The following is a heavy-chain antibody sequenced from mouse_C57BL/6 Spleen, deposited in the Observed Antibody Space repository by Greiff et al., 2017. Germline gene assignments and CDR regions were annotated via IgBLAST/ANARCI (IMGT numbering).Heavy chain of an antibody. CDR1: GYTFTDYE. CDR3: TRKEGITTGFDY. J-gene: IGHJ2*01. V-gene: IGHV1-15*01. CDR2: IDPETGGT. Sequence: VKLVESGAELVRPGASVTLSCKASGYTFTDYEMHWVKQTPVHGLEWIGAIDPETGGTAYNQKFKGKAILTADKSSSTAYMELRSLTSEDSAVYYCTRKEGITTGFDYWGQGTTLTVSS. D-gene: IGHD1-1*01.